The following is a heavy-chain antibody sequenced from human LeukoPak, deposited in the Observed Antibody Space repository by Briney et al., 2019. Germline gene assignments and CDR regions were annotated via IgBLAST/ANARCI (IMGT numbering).Heavy chain of an antibody. CDR2: IIPIFGTA. Sequence: ASVKVSCKASGGTFSSYAISWVRQAPGQGLEWMGGIIPIFGTANYAQKFQGRVTITADESTSTAYIELGSLRSEDRAVYYCARVGRFCSGGSCYDGGFYIWGQGTMVTV. V-gene: IGHV1-69*13. CDR1: GGTFSSYA. CDR3: ARVGRFCSGGSCYDGGFYI. J-gene: IGHJ3*02. D-gene: IGHD2-15*01.